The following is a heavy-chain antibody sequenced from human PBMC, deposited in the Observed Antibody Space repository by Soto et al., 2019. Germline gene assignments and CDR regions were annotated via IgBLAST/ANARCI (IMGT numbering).Heavy chain of an antibody. CDR3: ARHVHSSGNEAFDY. D-gene: IGHD1-1*01. CDR1: GGSFSVYY. Sequence: PSETLSLTCAVYGGSFSVYYWSWIRQPPGKGLEWIGEINHSGSTNYNPSLKSRVTISVDTSKNQLSLKLSSVTAADTAVYYCARHVHSSGNEAFDYWGQGTLVTVSS. J-gene: IGHJ4*02. CDR2: INHSGST. V-gene: IGHV4-34*01.